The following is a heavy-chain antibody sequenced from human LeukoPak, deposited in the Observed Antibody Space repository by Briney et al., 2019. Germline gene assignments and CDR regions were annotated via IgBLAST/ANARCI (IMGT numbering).Heavy chain of an antibody. J-gene: IGHJ5*02. CDR1: GYTFTTHY. V-gene: IGHV1-46*01. CDR2: INPSGGSR. D-gene: IGHD6-19*01. CDR3: AREQDGIAGVGMDLSAFDP. Sequence: ASVKVSCKASGYTFTTHYIHWVRQAPGQGLEWVGIINPSGGSRTYAQQFLGRVTMTRDTSTSTVYMELSSLSAEDTAVYYCAREQDGIAGVGMDLSAFDPWGQGTLVTVSS.